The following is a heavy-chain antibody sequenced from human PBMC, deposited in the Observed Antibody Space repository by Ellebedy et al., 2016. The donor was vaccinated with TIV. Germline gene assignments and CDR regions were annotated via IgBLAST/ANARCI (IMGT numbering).Heavy chain of an antibody. CDR3: AREPVGALSIDY. D-gene: IGHD1-26*01. Sequence: GESLKISXAASGFTFSSYWMHWVRQAPGKGPVWVSRINSDGSSTNYADSVKGRFTISRDNAKNTLYLQMNSLRVEDTAVYYCAREPVGALSIDYWGQGTLVTVSS. V-gene: IGHV3-74*01. J-gene: IGHJ4*02. CDR2: INSDGSST. CDR1: GFTFSSYW.